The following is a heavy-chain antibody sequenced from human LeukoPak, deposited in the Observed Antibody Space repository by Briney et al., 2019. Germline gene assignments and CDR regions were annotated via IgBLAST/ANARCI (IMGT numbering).Heavy chain of an antibody. CDR1: GFTFSSYW. D-gene: IGHD5-18*01. V-gene: IGHV3-23*01. Sequence: GGSLRLSCAASGFTFSSYWMNWVRQAPGKGLEWVSAISGSGGSTYYADSVKGRFTISRDNSKNTLYLQMNSLRAEDTAVFYCAKRSYGTVSYYMDVWGKGTTVTVSS. CDR2: ISGSGGST. J-gene: IGHJ6*03. CDR3: AKRSYGTVSYYMDV.